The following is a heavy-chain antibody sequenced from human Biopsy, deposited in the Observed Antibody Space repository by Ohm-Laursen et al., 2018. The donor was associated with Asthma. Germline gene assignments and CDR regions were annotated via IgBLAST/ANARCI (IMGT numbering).Heavy chain of an antibody. CDR3: ARALRRVSFSYFDN. D-gene: IGHD5/OR15-5a*01. CDR2: IYWNDDK. Sequence: PTQTLTLTCTLSGFSLRNRGVGVGWIRQPPGKAPEWLALIYWNDDKHYSPSLRSRLSITKDTSRNQVVLAMTNMDTVDTATYFCARALRRVSFSYFDNWGLGTLVSVSS. J-gene: IGHJ4*01. CDR1: GFSLRNRGVG. V-gene: IGHV2-5*01.